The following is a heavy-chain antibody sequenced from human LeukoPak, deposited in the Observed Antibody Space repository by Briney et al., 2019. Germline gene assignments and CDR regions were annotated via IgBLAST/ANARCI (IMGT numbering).Heavy chain of an antibody. V-gene: IGHV3-74*01. Sequence: GGSLRLSCAASGFTFTNYWIHWVRQAPGKGLMWISRIKSDGITTNYADSVKGRFIISRDNAKNTVYLQMNSLRAEDTAVYYCARGMFGGYCTDYWGQGTWVPVSS. CDR3: ARGMFGGYCTDY. CDR2: IKSDGITT. J-gene: IGHJ4*02. D-gene: IGHD3-3*01. CDR1: GFTFTNYW.